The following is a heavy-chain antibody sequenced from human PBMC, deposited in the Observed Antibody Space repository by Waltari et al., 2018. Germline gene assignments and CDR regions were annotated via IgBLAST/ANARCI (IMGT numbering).Heavy chain of an antibody. CDR2: INPNSGGT. CDR3: ARYMPSVGAIRGDAFDI. D-gene: IGHD1-26*01. V-gene: IGHV1-2*02. Sequence: QVQLVQSGAEVKKPGASVQVSCQASGYTFTGSYMHWVRQAPGQGLEWMGWINPNSGGTNYAQKFQGRVTMTRDTSISTAYMELSRLRSDDTAVYYCARYMPSVGAIRGDAFDIWGQGTMVTVSS. CDR1: GYTFTGSY. J-gene: IGHJ3*02.